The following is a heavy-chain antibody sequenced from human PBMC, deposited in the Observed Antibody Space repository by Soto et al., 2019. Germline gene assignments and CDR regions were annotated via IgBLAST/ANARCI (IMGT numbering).Heavy chain of an antibody. V-gene: IGHV3-30*18. CDR2: ISYDGSNK. J-gene: IGHJ4*02. D-gene: IGHD1-26*01. CDR3: AKDPDSGPQNYYFDY. CDR1: GFTFSSYG. Sequence: GGSLRLSCAASGFTFSSYGMHWVRQAPGKGLEWVAVISYDGSNKYYADSVKGRFTISRDNSKNTLYLQMNSLRAEDTAVYYCAKDPDSGPQNYYFDYWGQGTLVTVSS.